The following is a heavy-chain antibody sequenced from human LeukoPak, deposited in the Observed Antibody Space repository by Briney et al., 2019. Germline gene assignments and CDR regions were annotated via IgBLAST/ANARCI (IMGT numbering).Heavy chain of an antibody. D-gene: IGHD1-7*01. CDR2: IYPADSDT. CDR3: ARQEGGTTIDY. J-gene: IGHJ4*02. CDR1: GSRFTSYW. V-gene: IGHV5-51*01. Sequence: GESLQISCQGSGSRFTSYWIGWVRQLPGKGLEWMGIIYPADSDTRYSPSFLGQVTISADKSISTAYLQWSSLKASDTAMYYCARQEGGTTIDYWGQGTLVTVSS.